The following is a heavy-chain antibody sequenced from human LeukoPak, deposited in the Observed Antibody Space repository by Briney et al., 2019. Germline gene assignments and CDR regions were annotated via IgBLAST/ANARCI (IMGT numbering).Heavy chain of an antibody. CDR1: GVSISSYY. CDR2: INHSGST. J-gene: IGHJ6*02. V-gene: IGHV4-34*01. D-gene: IGHD5-12*01. Sequence: SETLSLTCTVSGVSISSYYWSWIRRPPGMGLEWIGEINHSGSTNYNPSLESRVTISVDTSKNQFSLKLSSVTAADTAVYYCASTPPPDIVATKRYGMDVWGQGTTVTVSS. CDR3: ASTPPPDIVATKRYGMDV.